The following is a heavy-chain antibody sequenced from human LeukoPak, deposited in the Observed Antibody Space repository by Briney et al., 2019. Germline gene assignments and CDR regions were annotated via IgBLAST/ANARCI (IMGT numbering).Heavy chain of an antibody. CDR2: INTYGSRT. CDR1: VFTFRNHW. J-gene: IGHJ4*02. V-gene: IGHV3-74*03. Sequence: PGGCLILSFSASVFTFRNHWIDSGRQAPGRGLGLVSRINTYGSRTTYAHAVKDRFTISRDNAKNTRYLQMNSLRAEHISVYDCARDENYDSPLEPFDYWGQGTLVTVSS. D-gene: IGHD3-22*01. CDR3: ARDENYDSPLEPFDY.